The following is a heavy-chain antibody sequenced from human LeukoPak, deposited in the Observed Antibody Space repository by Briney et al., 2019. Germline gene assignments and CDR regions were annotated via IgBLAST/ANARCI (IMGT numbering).Heavy chain of an antibody. D-gene: IGHD4-23*01. J-gene: IGHJ3*01. CDR3: AADPDYNGNGDAFDF. CDR2: IVGGSGNT. CDR1: GFTFTTSA. Sequence: SVKVSCKASGFTFTTSAIQWVRQARGQRLEWIGWIVGGSGNTNYAQKFQERVTITRDMSTSTAYMELSSLSSEDTTVFYCAADPDYNGNGDAFDFWGQGTMVTVSS. V-gene: IGHV1-58*02.